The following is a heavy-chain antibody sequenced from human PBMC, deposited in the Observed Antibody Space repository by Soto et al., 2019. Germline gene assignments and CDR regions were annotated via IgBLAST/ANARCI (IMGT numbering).Heavy chain of an antibody. CDR2: INPSGGST. D-gene: IGHD5-18*01. Sequence: ASVKVSCKASGYTFTSYYMHWVRQAPGQGLEWMGIINPSGGSTSYAQKFQGRVTTTRDTSTSTVYMELSSLRSEDTAVYYCARDHSAAMVSYGMDVWGQGTTVTVSS. CDR1: GYTFTSYY. CDR3: ARDHSAAMVSYGMDV. J-gene: IGHJ6*02. V-gene: IGHV1-46*01.